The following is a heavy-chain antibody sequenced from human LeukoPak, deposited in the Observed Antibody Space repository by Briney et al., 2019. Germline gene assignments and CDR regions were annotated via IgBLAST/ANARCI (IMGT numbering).Heavy chain of an antibody. CDR3: ARHKGRWSPFH. V-gene: IGHV4-59*08. CDR2: IYYSGST. J-gene: IGHJ4*02. CDR1: GGSLSTYY. D-gene: IGHD2-15*01. Sequence: SSGTLSLTCTVSGGSLSTYYWSWIRQPPGKGLEWIGYIYYSGSTNYNPSLKSRVTISVDTSKNQFSLKLSSVSAADTAVYYCARHKGRWSPFHWGQGTLVTVSS.